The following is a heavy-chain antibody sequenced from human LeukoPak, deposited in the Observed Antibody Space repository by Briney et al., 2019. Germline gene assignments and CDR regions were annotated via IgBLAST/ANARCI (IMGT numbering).Heavy chain of an antibody. D-gene: IGHD1-7*01. J-gene: IGHJ6*02. CDR3: AKVKTGTTRYYYYYGMDV. CDR1: AFTFSSYG. CDR2: ISYDGSNK. V-gene: IGHV3-30*18. Sequence: GGSLRLSCAASAFTFSSYGMHSVRLAPGKGLECVAVISYDGSNKYYADSVKGRFTISRDNSKYTLYLQMNSLRAEDTAVYYCAKVKTGTTRYYYYYGMDVWGQGTTVTVSS.